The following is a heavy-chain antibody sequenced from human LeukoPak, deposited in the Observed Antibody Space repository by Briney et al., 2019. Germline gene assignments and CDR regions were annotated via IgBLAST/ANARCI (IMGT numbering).Heavy chain of an antibody. CDR3: ARGPTRANSSDY. CDR2: IKQDGSEK. CDR1: GFTFSSYW. V-gene: IGHV3-7*01. D-gene: IGHD2/OR15-2a*01. Sequence: PGGSLRLSCAASGFTFSSYWMNWVRQAPGKGLEGVANIKQDGSEKYYVDSVKGRFTISRDNAKNCLYLQMNSLRAEDTAVYYCARGPTRANSSDYWGQGTLVTVSS. J-gene: IGHJ4*02.